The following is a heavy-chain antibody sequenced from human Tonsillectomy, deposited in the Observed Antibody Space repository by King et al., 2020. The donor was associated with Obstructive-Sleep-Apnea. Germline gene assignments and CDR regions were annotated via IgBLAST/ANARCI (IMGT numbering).Heavy chain of an antibody. CDR2: SRNKANNYAT. V-gene: IGHV3-73*01. D-gene: IGHD6-6*01. CDR1: GFTFSGSS. Sequence: VQLVESGGGLVQPGGPLKLSCAASGFTFSGSSIHWVRQASGRGREWVGRSRNKANNYATTYAESLEGRFTISRDESKNTAYLQMNSLKIEDTAGYYGARLTEYRQWGQGTLVTVSS. CDR3: ARLTEYRQ. J-gene: IGHJ4*02.